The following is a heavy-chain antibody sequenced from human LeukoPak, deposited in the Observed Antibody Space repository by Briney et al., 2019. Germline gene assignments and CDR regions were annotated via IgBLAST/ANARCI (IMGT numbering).Heavy chain of an antibody. CDR2: INPNSGGT. D-gene: IGHD3-9*01. CDR3: ARMEVEEYGILTGYYNY. CDR1: GYTFTGYY. J-gene: IGHJ4*02. V-gene: IGHV1-2*02. Sequence: ASVKVSCKASGYTFTGYYMHWVRQAPGQGLEWMGWINPNSGGTNYAQKFQGRVTMTRDTSISTAYMELSRLRSDDTAVYYCARMEVEEYGILTGYYNYWGQGTLVTVSS.